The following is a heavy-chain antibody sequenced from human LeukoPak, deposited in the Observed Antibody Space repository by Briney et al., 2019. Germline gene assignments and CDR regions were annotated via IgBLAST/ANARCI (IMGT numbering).Heavy chain of an antibody. D-gene: IGHD6-13*01. J-gene: IGHJ5*02. CDR3: ARAGYSNSWTNWFDP. CDR2: ISAYNGNT. V-gene: IGHV1-18*01. CDR1: GYTFTSYG. Sequence: ASVKVSCKASGYTFTSYGISWVRQAPGQGLEWMGWISAYNGNTNYAQKLQGRVTMTTDTSTSTAYMELRSLRSDDTAVYYCARAGYSNSWTNWFDPWGQGTLVTVSS.